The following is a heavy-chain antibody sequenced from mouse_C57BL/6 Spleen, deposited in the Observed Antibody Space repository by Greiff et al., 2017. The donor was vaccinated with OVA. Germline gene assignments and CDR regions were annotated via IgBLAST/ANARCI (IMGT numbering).Heavy chain of an antibody. CDR1: GYAFSSSW. CDR2: IYPGDGDI. D-gene: IGHD2-5*01. V-gene: IGHV1-82*01. CDR3: AIREYYSNHFDY. Sequence: QVQLQQSGSELVKPGASVKISCKASGYAFSSSWMNWVKQRPGKGLEWIGRIYPGDGDINYNGKFKGKATLTADKSSSTAYMQRSRLTSEDSAVYFCAIREYYSNHFDYWGQGTTLTVSS. J-gene: IGHJ2*01.